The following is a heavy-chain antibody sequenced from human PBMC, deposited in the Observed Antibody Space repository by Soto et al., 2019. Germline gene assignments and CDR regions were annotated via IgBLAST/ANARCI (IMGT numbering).Heavy chain of an antibody. D-gene: IGHD2-21*02. CDR2: ISAYNGNT. J-gene: IGHJ6*02. CDR1: GYTFTSYG. V-gene: IGHV1-18*01. CDR3: ARRGDSYYYYYYGMDV. Sequence: ASVKVSCKASGYTFTSYGISWVRQAPGQGLEWMGWISAYNGNTNYAQKLQGRVTITTDTSTSTAYMELRSLRSDDTAVYYCARRGDSYYYYYYGMDVWGQGTTVTVSS.